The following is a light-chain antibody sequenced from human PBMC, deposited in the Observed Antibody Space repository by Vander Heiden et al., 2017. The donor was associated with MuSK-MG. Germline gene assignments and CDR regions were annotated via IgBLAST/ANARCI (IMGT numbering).Light chain of an antibody. J-gene: IGKJ5*01. CDR1: QDVHNY. V-gene: IGKV1-27*01. CDR3: QTYNSDPPET. CDR2: AAS. Sequence: DIQMTQSPSSLSASVGDRVTTTCRASQDVHNYLAWYQQKPGKGPQVLIYAASTLQSGVPSRFSGSGYGTDFTLTISSRQPEDVATYYCQTYNSDPPETFGQGTRLDIK.